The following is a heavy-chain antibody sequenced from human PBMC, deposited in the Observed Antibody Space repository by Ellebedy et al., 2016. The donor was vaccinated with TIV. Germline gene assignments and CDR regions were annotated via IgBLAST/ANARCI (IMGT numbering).Heavy chain of an antibody. CDR2: ISAYNGNT. CDR3: ANEDCSSTSCSLDY. Sequence: ASVKVSXKASGYTFTSYGISWVRQAPGQGLEWMGWISAYNGNTNYAQKLQGRVTMTTDTSTSTAYMELSSLRSEDTAVYYCANEDCSSTSCSLDYWGQGTLVTVSS. J-gene: IGHJ4*02. CDR1: GYTFTSYG. V-gene: IGHV1-18*01. D-gene: IGHD2-2*01.